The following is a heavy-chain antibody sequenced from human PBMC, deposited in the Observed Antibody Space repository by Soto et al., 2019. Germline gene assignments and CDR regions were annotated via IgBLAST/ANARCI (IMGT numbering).Heavy chain of an antibody. V-gene: IGHV1-18*01. Sequence: ASVKVSCKASGYTFTSYGISWVRQAPGQGLEWMGWISAYNGNTNYAQKLQGRVTMTTDTSTSTAYMELRSLRSDDTAVYYCARGNYGDYYYYGMDVWGQGTTVTVSS. CDR2: ISAYNGNT. J-gene: IGHJ6*02. D-gene: IGHD4-17*01. CDR3: ARGNYGDYYYYGMDV. CDR1: GYTFTSYG.